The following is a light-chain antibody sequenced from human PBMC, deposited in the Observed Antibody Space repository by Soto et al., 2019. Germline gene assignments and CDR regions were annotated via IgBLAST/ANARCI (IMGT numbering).Light chain of an antibody. CDR2: GNS. CDR3: QSYDSSLREV. Sequence: QSVLTQPPSVSGAPGQRVTISCTGSSSNIGAGYDVHWYQPLPVTAPKLLIYGNSNRPSGVPDRFSGSKSGTSASLAITGLQAEDEADYYCQSYDSSLREVFGGGTKLTVL. V-gene: IGLV1-40*01. CDR1: SSNIGAGYD. J-gene: IGLJ2*01.